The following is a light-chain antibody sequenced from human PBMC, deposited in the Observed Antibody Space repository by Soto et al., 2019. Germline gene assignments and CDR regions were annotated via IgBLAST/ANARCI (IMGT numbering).Light chain of an antibody. V-gene: IGLV2-14*01. CDR1: TTDIGNYNY. J-gene: IGLJ3*02. CDR2: EVS. CDR3: AAWDDSLNGWV. Sequence: QSALTQPASVSGSLGQSITISCTGTTTDIGNYNYVSWYQQSPGKAPKLLIYEVSNRPSGVSSRFSGSKSGNTASLTISGLRADDEADYYCAAWDDSLNGWVFGGGTQLTVL.